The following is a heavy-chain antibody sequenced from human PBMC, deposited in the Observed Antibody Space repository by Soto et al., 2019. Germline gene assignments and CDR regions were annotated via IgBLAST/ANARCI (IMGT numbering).Heavy chain of an antibody. V-gene: IGHV3-30*18. CDR3: AKDTYYLDSSGYYVFDS. D-gene: IGHD3-22*01. Sequence: QVQLVESGGGVVQPGRSLRLSCAASGFTFSSYGIHWVRQAPGKGLEWVAVISYDGGNKHYADSVQGRFTICRDNSKTTLYLQMNSLRAEDTAVYYCAKDTYYLDSSGYYVFDSWGQGTLVTVSS. CDR2: ISYDGGNK. J-gene: IGHJ4*02. CDR1: GFTFSSYG.